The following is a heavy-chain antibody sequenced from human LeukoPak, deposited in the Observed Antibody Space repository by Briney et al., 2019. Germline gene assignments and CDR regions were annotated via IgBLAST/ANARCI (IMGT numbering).Heavy chain of an antibody. Sequence: ASVKVSCKASGYTFTSYAIHWVRQAPGQRLEWMGWINTGNGNTKYSQKFQGRVTITKDTSASTAYMELSSLTSEDTAFYYCARGVSFYHWFDPWGQGTLVTVSS. J-gene: IGHJ5*02. CDR3: ARGVSFYHWFDP. D-gene: IGHD3-10*01. CDR1: GYTFTSYA. V-gene: IGHV1-3*04. CDR2: INTGNGNT.